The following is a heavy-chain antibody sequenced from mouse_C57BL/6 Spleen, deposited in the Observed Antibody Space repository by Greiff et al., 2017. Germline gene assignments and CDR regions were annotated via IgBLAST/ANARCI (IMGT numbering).Heavy chain of an antibody. D-gene: IGHD2-1*01. CDR3: ARGDGNYEDFDV. J-gene: IGHJ1*03. Sequence: QVQLQQSGAELVRPGASVKLSCKASGYTFTDYYINWVKQRPGQGLEWIARIYPGSGNTYYNEKFKGKATLTAEKSSSTAYMQLSSLTSEDSAVYFCARGDGNYEDFDVWGTGTTVTVSS. CDR2: IYPGSGNT. V-gene: IGHV1-76*01. CDR1: GYTFTDYY.